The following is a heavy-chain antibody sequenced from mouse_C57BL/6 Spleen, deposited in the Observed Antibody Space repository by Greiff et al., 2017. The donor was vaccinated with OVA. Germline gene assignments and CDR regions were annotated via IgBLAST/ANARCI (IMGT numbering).Heavy chain of an antibody. V-gene: IGHV5-4*01. CDR2: ISDGGSYT. J-gene: IGHJ1*03. CDR3: ARTYWYFDV. CDR1: GFTFSSYA. Sequence: EVQLVESGGGLVKPGGSLKLSCAASGFTFSSYAMSWVRQTPEKRLEWVATISDGGSYTYYPDNVKGRFTISRENAKNNLYLQMSHLKSEDTAMYYCARTYWYFDVWGTGTTVAVSS.